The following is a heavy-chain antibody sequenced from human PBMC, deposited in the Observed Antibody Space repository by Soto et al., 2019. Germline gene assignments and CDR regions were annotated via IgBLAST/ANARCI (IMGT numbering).Heavy chain of an antibody. CDR2: VNPHIGGT. CDR3: ARGDSSGPRYFQH. CDR1: GYTFTDYY. D-gene: IGHD6-19*01. Sequence: QVQLVQSVAAVKKPGASVKVSCKASGYTFTDYYMHWVRQAPGQGPEWMGWVNPHIGGTGFAQKFQGRVTMTRDTSISTAYMELSRLRSDDTAVYYCARGDSSGPRYFQHWGQGTLVTVSS. J-gene: IGHJ1*01. V-gene: IGHV1-2*02.